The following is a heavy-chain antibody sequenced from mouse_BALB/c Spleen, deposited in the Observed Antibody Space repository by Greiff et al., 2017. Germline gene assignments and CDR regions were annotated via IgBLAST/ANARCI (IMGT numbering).Heavy chain of an antibody. D-gene: IGHD1-1*01. CDR1: GYSITSDYA. CDR3: ARPLYGSSAGGFAY. J-gene: IGHJ3*01. CDR2: ISYSGST. V-gene: IGHV3-2*02. Sequence: EVKLQESGPGLVKPSQSLSLTCTVTGYSITSDYAWNWIRQFPGNKLEWMGYISYSGSTSYNPSLKSRISITRDTSKNQFFLQLNSVTTEDTATYYCARPLYGSSAGGFAYWGQGTLVTVSA.